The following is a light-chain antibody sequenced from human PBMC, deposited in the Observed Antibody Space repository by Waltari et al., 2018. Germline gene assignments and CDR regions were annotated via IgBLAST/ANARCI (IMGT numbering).Light chain of an antibody. Sequence: QSALTQPASVSGSPGQSITIPCTGTSSAIGSYIFVSCYQHHPGKAPKLILYEVTKRPSGVSDRFSGSKSGNTASLTISGLQAEDDADYYCYSSAMSAFVVFGGGTKLTVL. CDR3: YSSAMSAFVV. V-gene: IGLV2-23*02. CDR2: EVT. CDR1: SSAIGSYIF. J-gene: IGLJ3*02.